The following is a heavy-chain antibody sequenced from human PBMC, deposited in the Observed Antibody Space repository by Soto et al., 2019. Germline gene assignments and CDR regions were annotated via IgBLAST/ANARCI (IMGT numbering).Heavy chain of an antibody. CDR3: ARDHSPYYPLYNWFDP. V-gene: IGHV4-39*02. CDR2: IYYSGST. Sequence: SETLSLTCTVSGGSISSSSYYWGWIRQPPGKGLEWIGSIYYSGSTYYNPSLKSRVTISVDTSKNQFSLKLSSVTAADTAVYYCARDHSPYYPLYNWFDPWGQGTLVTVSS. J-gene: IGHJ5*02. CDR1: GGSISSSSYY. D-gene: IGHD3-10*01.